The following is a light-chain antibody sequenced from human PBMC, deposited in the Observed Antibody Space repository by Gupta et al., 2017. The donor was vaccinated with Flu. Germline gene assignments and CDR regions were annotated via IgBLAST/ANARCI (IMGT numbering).Light chain of an antibody. V-gene: IGLV2-8*01. J-gene: IGLJ2*01. CDR2: EVT. CDR3: SSYAGSNNSPVI. CDR1: SSDIGGYNY. Sequence: QSALTQPPSASGSPGPSVTISCTGTSSDIGGYNYVSWYQQYPGKAPKIIIYEVTKRPSGVPDRFSGSKSGNTASLTVSGLQAEDEADYHCSSYAGSNNSPVIFGGGTKLTVL.